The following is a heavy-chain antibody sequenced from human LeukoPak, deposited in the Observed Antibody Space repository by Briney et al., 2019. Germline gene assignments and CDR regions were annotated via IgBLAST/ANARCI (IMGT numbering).Heavy chain of an antibody. CDR2: IYYSGST. J-gene: IGHJ1*01. CDR3: ARGRVPAAIMYFQH. D-gene: IGHD2-2*01. V-gene: IGHV4-31*03. Sequence: TLSLTCTVSGGSISSGGYYWRWLRQHPGKGLEWIGYIYYSGSTYYNPSLKSRITISVDTSKNQFSLKLSSVTAADTAVYYCARGRVPAAIMYFQHWGQGTLVTVSS. CDR1: GGSISSGGYY.